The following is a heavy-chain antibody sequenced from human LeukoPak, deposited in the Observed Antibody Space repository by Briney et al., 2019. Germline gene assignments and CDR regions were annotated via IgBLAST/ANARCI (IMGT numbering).Heavy chain of an antibody. CDR3: ARWGDNFGSGSYTLYYYYMDV. J-gene: IGHJ6*03. CDR1: GYTFTSYT. V-gene: IGHV1-3*03. CDR2: ISVGNGDS. Sequence: ASVKVSCKASGYTFTSYTIHWVRQAPGQSLEWMGWISVGNGDSKCSQEFQGRVSMTRNTSTSTAYMELSSLRSEDTAVYYCARWGDNFGSGSYTLYYYYMDVWGKGTTVTVSS. D-gene: IGHD3-10*01.